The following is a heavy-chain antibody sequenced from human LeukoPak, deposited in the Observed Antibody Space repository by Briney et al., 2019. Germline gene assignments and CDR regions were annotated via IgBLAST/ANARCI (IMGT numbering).Heavy chain of an antibody. J-gene: IGHJ4*02. Sequence: GGSLRLSCAASGFTFSSYAMSWVRQAPGKGLEWVSAISGSGGSTYYADSVKGRFTISRDNSKNTLYLQMNSLRAEDTAAYYCAKFYDCSSTSCSYYFDYWGQGTLVTVSS. CDR1: GFTFSSYA. CDR3: AKFYDCSSTSCSYYFDY. V-gene: IGHV3-23*01. CDR2: ISGSGGST. D-gene: IGHD2-2*01.